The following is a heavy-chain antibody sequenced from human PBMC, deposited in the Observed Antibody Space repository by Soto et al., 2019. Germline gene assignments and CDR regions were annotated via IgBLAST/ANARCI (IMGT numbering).Heavy chain of an antibody. CDR2: IYYSGNT. Sequence: SESLSLTCTVSGRSISSSLYYWGWIRQPPGKGLEWIGSIYYSGNTYYNPSLKSRVTISVDTAKNQFSLKLSSVTAADTAVYYCARGHWSDRLLNWGRG. CDR3: ARGHWSDRLLN. D-gene: IGHD2-8*02. J-gene: IGHJ1*01. CDR1: GRSISSSLYY. V-gene: IGHV4-39*01.